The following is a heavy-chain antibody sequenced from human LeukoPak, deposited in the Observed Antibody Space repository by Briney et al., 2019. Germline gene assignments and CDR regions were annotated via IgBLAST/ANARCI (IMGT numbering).Heavy chain of an antibody. V-gene: IGHV1-69*05. CDR3: AVGGFYYYYMDV. CDR1: GGTFSSYA. CDR2: IIPIFGTA. J-gene: IGHJ6*03. Sequence: ASVKVSCKASGGTFSSYAISWVRQAPGQGLEWMGGIIPIFGTANYAQKFQGRVTITTDESTSTAHMELSSLRSEDTAVYYCAVGGFYYYYMDVWGKGTTVTVSS. D-gene: IGHD3-16*01.